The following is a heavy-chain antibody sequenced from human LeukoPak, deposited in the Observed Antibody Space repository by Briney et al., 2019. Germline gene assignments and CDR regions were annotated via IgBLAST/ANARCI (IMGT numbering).Heavy chain of an antibody. D-gene: IGHD4-17*01. V-gene: IGHV1-2*02. CDR2: ISPNSGDT. Sequence: ASVKVSCKSSGYTFTGYLIHWVRQAPGQGLEWMGWISPNSGDTKYAQKFQGRLTMTRDTSITTAYMELSRLTSDDTAVYYCVRALSTVATWLYLWGRGTLVTVSS. CDR3: VRALSTVATWLYL. J-gene: IGHJ2*01. CDR1: GYTFTGYL.